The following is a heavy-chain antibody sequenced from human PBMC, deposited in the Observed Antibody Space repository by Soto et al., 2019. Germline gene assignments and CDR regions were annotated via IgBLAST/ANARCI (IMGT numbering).Heavy chain of an antibody. J-gene: IGHJ5*02. Sequence: ASVKVSCKASGYTFTGYYMHWVRQAPGQGLEWMGWINPNSGGTNYAQKFQGWVTMTRDTSISTAYMELSRLRSDDTAVYYCARGGYCTNGVCYISWFDPWGQGTLDTVSS. V-gene: IGHV1-2*04. CDR1: GYTFTGYY. CDR2: INPNSGGT. CDR3: ARGGYCTNGVCYISWFDP. D-gene: IGHD2-8*01.